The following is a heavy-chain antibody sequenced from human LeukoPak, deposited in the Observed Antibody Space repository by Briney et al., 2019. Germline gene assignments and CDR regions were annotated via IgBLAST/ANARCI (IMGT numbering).Heavy chain of an antibody. V-gene: IGHV3-74*01. J-gene: IGHJ4*02. Sequence: QSGGSLRLSCVASGNYWMHWVRQAPGKGLVWVSHINSDGSWTSYADSVKGRFTISRDNSKNTVYLQMNRLRVEDTALYYCVRSLDYWGQGTLVTVSS. CDR2: INSDGSWT. CDR1: GNYW. CDR3: VRSLDY.